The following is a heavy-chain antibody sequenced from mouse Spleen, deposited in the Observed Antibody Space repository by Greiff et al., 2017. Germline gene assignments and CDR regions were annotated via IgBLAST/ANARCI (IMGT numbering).Heavy chain of an antibody. CDR3: ARDLPYYGSSYYWYFDV. J-gene: IGHJ1*03. D-gene: IGHD1-1*01. Sequence: EVKLVESEGGLVQPGSSMKLSCTASGFTFSDYYMAWVRQVPEKGLEWVANINYDGSSTYYLDSLKSRFIISRDNAKNILYLQMSSLKSEDTATYYCARDLPYYGSSYYWYFDVWGTGTTVTVSS. CDR1: GFTFSDYY. V-gene: IGHV5-16*01. CDR2: INYDGSST.